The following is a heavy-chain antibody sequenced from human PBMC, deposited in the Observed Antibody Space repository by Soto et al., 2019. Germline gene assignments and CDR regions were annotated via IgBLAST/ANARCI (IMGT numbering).Heavy chain of an antibody. Sequence: EEQLVESGGGLVQPGGSLRLSCAGSGFIFSSWWMHWVRQVPGEGLVWVSRINPDGSYTSNADSVKGRFTVSRDNAKNSLYLHMISLRAEDTAVYYCTKDLTGAQDYWGQGTLVTVSS. CDR1: GFIFSSWW. D-gene: IGHD1-20*01. J-gene: IGHJ4*02. CDR2: INPDGSYT. CDR3: TKDLTGAQDY. V-gene: IGHV3-74*03.